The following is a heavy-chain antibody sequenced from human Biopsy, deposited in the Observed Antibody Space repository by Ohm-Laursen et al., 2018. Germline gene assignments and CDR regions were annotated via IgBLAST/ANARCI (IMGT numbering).Heavy chain of an antibody. CDR3: TRATNSTGWPYYYFYGMDI. Sequence: SETLSLTCTVSGDSVSSGSFYWTWIRQTPGKGLEWIGYVYYSGTTTYNPSLRSRVTISVDTSMNQISLRLQSVTAADTAIYYCTRATNSTGWPYYYFYGMDIWGQGTTVTVSS. CDR1: GDSVSSGSFY. CDR2: VYYSGTT. D-gene: IGHD2/OR15-2a*01. J-gene: IGHJ6*02. V-gene: IGHV4-61*01.